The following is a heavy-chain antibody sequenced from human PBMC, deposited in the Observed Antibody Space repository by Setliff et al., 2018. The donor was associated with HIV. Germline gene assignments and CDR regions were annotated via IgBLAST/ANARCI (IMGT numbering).Heavy chain of an antibody. V-gene: IGHV1-8*02. CDR1: GYTFSSYD. CDR3: ARARTDYYDRRRRSHYYIDV. Sequence: KVSCKPSGYTFSSYDINWVRQAAGQGLEWMGWMNPDSRNTGYAQRFEGRVTLTWDTSISTAYLELNHLKSDDTAVYYCARARTDYYDRRRRSHYYIDVWARGATVTVSS. D-gene: IGHD3-22*01. J-gene: IGHJ6*03. CDR2: MNPDSRNT.